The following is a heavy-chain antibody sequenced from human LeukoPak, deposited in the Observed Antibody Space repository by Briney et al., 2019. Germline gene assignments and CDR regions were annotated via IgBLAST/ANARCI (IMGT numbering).Heavy chain of an antibody. D-gene: IGHD3-10*01. Sequence: GGSLRLSCAASGFTFSSYSMNWVRQAPGKGLEWVSSISSSSSYIYYADSVKGRFTISRDNAKNSLYLQMNSLRAEDTAVYYCASNYYYGSGSYPYYFDYWGQGTLVTVSS. CDR3: ASNYYYGSGSYPYYFDY. CDR1: GFTFSSYS. V-gene: IGHV3-21*01. CDR2: ISSSSSYI. J-gene: IGHJ4*02.